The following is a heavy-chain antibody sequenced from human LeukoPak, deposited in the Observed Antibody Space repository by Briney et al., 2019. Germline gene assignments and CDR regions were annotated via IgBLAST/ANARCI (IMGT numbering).Heavy chain of an antibody. CDR2: IYTSGST. CDR3: ARDPRYCSSTSCYEGGSYFDY. J-gene: IGHJ4*02. CDR1: GGSISSYY. Sequence: SETLSLTCTVSGGSISSYYWSWIRQPAGKGLEWIGRIYTSGSTNYNPSLKSRVTMSVDTSKNQFSLKLSSVTAADTAVYYRARDPRYCSSTSCYEGGSYFDYWGQGTLVTVSS. V-gene: IGHV4-4*07. D-gene: IGHD2-2*01.